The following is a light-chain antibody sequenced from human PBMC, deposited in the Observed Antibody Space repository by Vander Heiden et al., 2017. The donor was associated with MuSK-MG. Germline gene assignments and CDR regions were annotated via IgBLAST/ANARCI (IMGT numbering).Light chain of an antibody. V-gene: IGLV3-1*01. CDR2: QDS. CDR1: TLGSTD. Sequence: SYELIQPPSVSVSPGQTASSTCSGDTLGSTDANWYRQKSGQSPVLVIYQDSKRLSKIPERFSGSNSGNTATLTISGTQAMDESYYYCQEWDGSTVIFGGGTKLTVL. J-gene: IGLJ2*01. CDR3: QEWDGSTVI.